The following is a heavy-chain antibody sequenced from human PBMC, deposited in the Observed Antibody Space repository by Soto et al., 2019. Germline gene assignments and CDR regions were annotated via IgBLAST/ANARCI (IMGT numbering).Heavy chain of an antibody. CDR1: GYTFTSYD. Sequence: ASVKVSCKASGYTFTSYDINWVRQATGQGLEWMGWMNPNSGNTGYAQKFQGRVTMTRNTSISTAYMELSSLRSEDTAVYYCARRILDDYGDHDDFDYWGQGTLVTVSS. CDR2: MNPNSGNT. D-gene: IGHD4-17*01. J-gene: IGHJ4*02. CDR3: ARRILDDYGDHDDFDY. V-gene: IGHV1-8*01.